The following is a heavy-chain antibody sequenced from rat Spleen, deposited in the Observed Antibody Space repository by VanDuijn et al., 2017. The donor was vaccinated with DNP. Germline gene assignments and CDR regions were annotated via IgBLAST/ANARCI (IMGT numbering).Heavy chain of an antibody. V-gene: IGHV5-7*01. Sequence: EVQLVESGGGLVQPGRSLKLSCVASGFTFSHYGMAWVRQAPEEGLEWVATISSGGDSAYYRDSVKGRFTISRENTRRTLYLQMDSLRSEDTATYYCIRRGGKGLFSKWGQGTLVTVSS. CDR1: GFTFSHYG. CDR2: ISSGGDSA. CDR3: IRRGGKGLFSK. J-gene: IGHJ3*01. D-gene: IGHD3-1*01.